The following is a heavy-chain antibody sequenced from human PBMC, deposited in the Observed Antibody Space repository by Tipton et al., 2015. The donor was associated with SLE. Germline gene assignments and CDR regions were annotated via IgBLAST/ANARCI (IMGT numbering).Heavy chain of an antibody. CDR3: ARSPPVITTTINWFDP. V-gene: IGHV4-34*01. CDR1: HGSFYDGSFSGYF. J-gene: IGHJ5*02. D-gene: IGHD2/OR15-2a*01. CDR2: VNHSGST. Sequence: GLVKPSETLSLTCGVYHGSFYDGSFSGYFWTWIRQPPGKGLEWVGEVNHSGSTNYSPSLKSRVTISGDTSKNQVSLELKSVTAADTAVYYCARSPPVITTTINWFDPWGQGTLVTVSS.